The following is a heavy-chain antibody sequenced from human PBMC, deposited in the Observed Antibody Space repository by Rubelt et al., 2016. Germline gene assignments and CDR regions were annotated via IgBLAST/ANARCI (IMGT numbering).Heavy chain of an antibody. CDR2: IFYSGGT. V-gene: IGHV4-39*07. J-gene: IGHJ4*02. Sequence: QLQLQESGPGLVKPSETLSLTCTVSGGSISSSSYYWGWIRQPPGKGLEWIGSIFYSGGTYYNPSLKSRVTRSVDTSKNQFSLKLSSVTAADTAVYYCARHLTGRIDYWGQGTLVTVSS. CDR1: GGSISSSSYY. CDR3: ARHLTGRIDY. D-gene: IGHD3-3*02.